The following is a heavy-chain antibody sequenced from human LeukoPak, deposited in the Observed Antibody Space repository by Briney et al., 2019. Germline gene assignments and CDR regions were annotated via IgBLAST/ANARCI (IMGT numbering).Heavy chain of an antibody. D-gene: IGHD3/OR15-3a*01. CDR2: IYHSGNT. CDR3: ARQTGSGLFILP. Sequence: PSETLSLTCAVSGGSISSSNWWSWVRQPPGKGLEWIGEIYHSGNTYYNASLKSQVSISIDTSKNQFSLRLTSVTAADTAVYYCARQTGSGLFILPGGQGTLVTVSS. J-gene: IGHJ4*02. V-gene: IGHV4-4*02. CDR1: GGSISSSNW.